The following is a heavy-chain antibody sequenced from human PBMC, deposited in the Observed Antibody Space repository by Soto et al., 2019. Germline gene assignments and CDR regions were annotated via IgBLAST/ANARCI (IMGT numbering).Heavy chain of an antibody. J-gene: IGHJ4*02. Sequence: SVSNAWMNWVRQAPGKGLEWVGRIKSKTDGGTTDYAAPVKGRFTISRDDSKNTLYLQMNSLKTEDKAVYYCTTEVTMIVGVPDYWGQGTLVTVSS. V-gene: IGHV3-15*07. D-gene: IGHD3-22*01. CDR3: TTEVTMIVGVPDY. CDR1: SVSNAW. CDR2: IKSKTDGGTT.